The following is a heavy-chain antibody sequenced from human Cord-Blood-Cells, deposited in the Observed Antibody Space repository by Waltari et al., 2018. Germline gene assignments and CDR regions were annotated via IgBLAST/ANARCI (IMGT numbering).Heavy chain of an antibody. CDR2: VDPEDGER. D-gene: IGHD3-16*01. CDR1: GYTLTELS. V-gene: IGHV1-24*01. CDR3: ATDGGVTGGRRGYYDRDV. Sequence: QVQPVQSAAEVKKPGASVKVSCKVSGYTLTELSMHWLRQAPGNGLEWLGCVDPEDGERIYAQKFHDRVTMIEDTSTDTAYMELSSLRSEDTAVDYCATDGGVTGGRRGYYDRDVWGKGTTVTVSS. J-gene: IGHJ6*03.